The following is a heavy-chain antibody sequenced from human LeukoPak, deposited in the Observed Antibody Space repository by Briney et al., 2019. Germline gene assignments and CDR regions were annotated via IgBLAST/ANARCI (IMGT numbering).Heavy chain of an antibody. CDR1: GFTLSTNA. CDR3: AKDVGKWESLHFFDY. D-gene: IGHD1-26*01. J-gene: IGHJ4*02. CDR2: ISGSGAST. V-gene: IGHV3-23*01. Sequence: GGSLRLSCLTSGFTLSTNAMSWDRQAPGKGLEWISCISGSGASTYYADSVKGRFTISRDDSRNTLYLQMNSLRGDDTAVYYCAKDVGKWESLHFFDYWGQGTLVTVSS.